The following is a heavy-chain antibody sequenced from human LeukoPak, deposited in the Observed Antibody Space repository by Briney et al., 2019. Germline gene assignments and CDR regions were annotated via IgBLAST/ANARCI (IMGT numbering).Heavy chain of an antibody. D-gene: IGHD3-22*01. CDR3: AKDGDDSSGYYPGYYGMDV. V-gene: IGHV3-9*01. CDR2: ICWKSGTI. Sequence: GGSLRLSCAASGFTFDDYAMHWVRQVPGKGLEWVSGICWKSGTIGYADSVKGRFTISRDNANNSLYLQMNSLRAEDTAIYYCAKDGDDSSGYYPGYYGMDVWGQGTTVTVSS. J-gene: IGHJ6*02. CDR1: GFTFDDYA.